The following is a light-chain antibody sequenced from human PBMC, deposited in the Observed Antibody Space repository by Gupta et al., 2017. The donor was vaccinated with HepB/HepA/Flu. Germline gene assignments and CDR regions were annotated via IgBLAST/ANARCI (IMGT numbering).Light chain of an antibody. V-gene: IGKV1-39*01. J-gene: IGKJ4*02. CDR1: QSISNY. CDR3: QQTDSTPPT. Sequence: IQMTQSPTSLSASVGDRVTISCRASQSISNYLSWYQQKPGQAPKLLIYGAFSWQSGVPSRFSGSGSGTDFTLTISSLQPEDFATYSCQQTDSTPPTFGGGTKVDI. CDR2: GAF.